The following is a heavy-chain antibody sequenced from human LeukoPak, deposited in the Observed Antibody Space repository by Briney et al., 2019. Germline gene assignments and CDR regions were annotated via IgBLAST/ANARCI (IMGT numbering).Heavy chain of an antibody. CDR2: IWYDGSNK. CDR1: GFTFSIYG. CDR3: ARDTVGATKCLDY. J-gene: IGHJ4*02. Sequence: GGSLRLSCAASGFTFSIYGMHWVRQAPGKGLEWVAVIWYDGSNKYYADSVKGRFTISRDNSKNTLYLQMNSLRAEDTAVYYCARDTVGATKCLDYWGQGTLVTVSS. D-gene: IGHD1-26*01. V-gene: IGHV3-33*01.